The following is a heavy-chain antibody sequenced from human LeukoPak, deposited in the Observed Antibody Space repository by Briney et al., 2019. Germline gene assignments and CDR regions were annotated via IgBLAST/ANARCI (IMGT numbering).Heavy chain of an antibody. Sequence: SETLSLTCAVYGGSFSNYYWSWIRQPSGKGLEWIGEINHSGSTNYNPSLKSRVTISVDTSKNQFSLKLSSVTAADTAVYYCARERAVTTYYYFDYWGQGTLVTVSS. D-gene: IGHD4-17*01. CDR1: GGSFSNYY. V-gene: IGHV4-34*01. CDR2: INHSGST. J-gene: IGHJ4*02. CDR3: ARERAVTTYYYFDY.